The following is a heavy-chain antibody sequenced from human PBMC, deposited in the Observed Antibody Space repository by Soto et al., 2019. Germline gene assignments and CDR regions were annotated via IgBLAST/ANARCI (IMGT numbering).Heavy chain of an antibody. CDR3: ARGDYAKAFDI. V-gene: IGHV4-28*03. CDR1: GYSISSSNW. J-gene: IGHJ3*02. Sequence: QVQLQESGPGLVKPSDTLSLICAVSGYSISSSNWWGWILQPPGKGLEWIGNIYYSGSAYYHPSLKSRVTMSVDTSKNQFSLKLISVTAVDTAVYYCARGDYAKAFDIWGQGTTVTVSS. D-gene: IGHD2-2*01. CDR2: IYYSGSA.